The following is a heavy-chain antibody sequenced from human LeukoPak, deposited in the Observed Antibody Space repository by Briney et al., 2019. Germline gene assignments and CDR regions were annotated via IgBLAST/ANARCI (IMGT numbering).Heavy chain of an antibody. CDR1: GYTFSSNG. CDR2: FSTYNGNT. J-gene: IGHJ4*02. Sequence: ASVKVSCKASGYTFSSNGISWVRQAPGQGLEWMGWFSTYNGNTNYAQKLQGRVTMTTDTSTSTAYVELRSLRSDDTAVYYCARHEEVTHDYWGQGTLVTVTP. CDR3: ARHEEVTHDY. V-gene: IGHV1-18*01.